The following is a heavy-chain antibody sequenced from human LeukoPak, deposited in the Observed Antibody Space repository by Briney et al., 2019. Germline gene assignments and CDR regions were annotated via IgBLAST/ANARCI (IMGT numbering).Heavy chain of an antibody. CDR2: KSTSSGDI. V-gene: IGHV3-48*03. D-gene: IGHD3-10*01. CDR1: GFTFSSNE. J-gene: IGHJ4*02. CDR3: RTFIIARDY. Sequence: PGGSLRLSCAASGFTFSSNEVNWVREATGKGLEWVSKSTSSGDIYYADSVRGRFTVSRDNAKNSVYLQMNSLRAEDTAVYYCRTFIIARDYWGQGTLVTVSS.